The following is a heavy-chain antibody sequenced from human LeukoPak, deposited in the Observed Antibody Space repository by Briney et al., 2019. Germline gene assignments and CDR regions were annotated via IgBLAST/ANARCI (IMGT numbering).Heavy chain of an antibody. CDR2: IFPSGGEI. CDR3: ARVNLQYYYASGRLIKYYYYYMDV. V-gene: IGHV3-23*01. D-gene: IGHD3-10*01. Sequence: GGSLRLSCAASGFTFSSYAMHWVRQPPGKGLEWVSSIFPSGGEIHYADSVRGRFTISRDNSKSTLSLQMNSLRAEDTAIYYCARVNLQYYYASGRLIKYYYYYMDVWGKGTTVTISS. CDR1: GFTFSSYA. J-gene: IGHJ6*03.